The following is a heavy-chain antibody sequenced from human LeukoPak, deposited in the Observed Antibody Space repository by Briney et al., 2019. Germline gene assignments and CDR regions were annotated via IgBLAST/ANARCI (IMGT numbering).Heavy chain of an antibody. V-gene: IGHV3-48*01. CDR2: ISSSGSTT. D-gene: IGHD3-16*01. J-gene: IGHJ4*02. CDR1: GFTFSSYT. CDR3: AREFGSPYYFDY. Sequence: GGSLRLSCAASGFTFSSYTINWVRQAPGKGLEWVSYISSSGSTTYYADSVKGRFTISRDNAKNSLYLQMNSLRVEDTAVYYCAREFGSPYYFDYWGQGTLVTVSS.